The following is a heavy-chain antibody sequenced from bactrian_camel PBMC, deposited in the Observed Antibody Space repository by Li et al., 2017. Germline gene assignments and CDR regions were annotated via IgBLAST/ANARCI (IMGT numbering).Heavy chain of an antibody. CDR3: LQWFFGY. CDR2: IDSDGST. Sequence: VQLVESGGGLVQPGGSLRLSCAASESTYRSGCMGWYREAPGQAREGIASIDSDGSTTYIDSVKDRFTISRDNAKNTVYLQMNSLKLEDTAVYYCLQWFFGYWGQGTQVTVS. J-gene: IGHJ6*01. V-gene: IGHV3S53*01. CDR1: ESTYRSGC.